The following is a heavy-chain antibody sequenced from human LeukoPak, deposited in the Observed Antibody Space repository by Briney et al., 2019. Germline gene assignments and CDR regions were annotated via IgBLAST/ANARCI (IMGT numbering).Heavy chain of an antibody. CDR2: IYTSGST. J-gene: IGHJ5*02. CDR3: ARAGGFVVTATTWWFDP. Sequence: SETLSLTCTVSGGSISSYYWSWIRQPAGKGLEWIGRIYTSGSTNYNPSLKSRVTMSVDTSKNQFSLKLSSVTAADTAVYYCARAGGFVVTATTWWFDPWGQGTLVTVSS. V-gene: IGHV4-4*07. D-gene: IGHD2-21*02. CDR1: GGSISSYY.